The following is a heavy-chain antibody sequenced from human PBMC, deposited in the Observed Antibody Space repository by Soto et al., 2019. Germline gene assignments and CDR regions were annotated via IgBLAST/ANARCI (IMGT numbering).Heavy chain of an antibody. V-gene: IGHV4-59*01. CDR3: ARSMGLYCSGGSCYGGDWFDP. Sequence: QVQLQESGPGWVKPSETLSLTCTVSGGSISSYYWSWIRQPPGKGLEWIGYIYYSGSTNYNPSLKSRVTISVDTSKNQFSLKLSSVTAADTAVYYCARSMGLYCSGGSCYGGDWFDPWGQGTLVTVSS. J-gene: IGHJ5*02. CDR1: GGSISSYY. CDR2: IYYSGST. D-gene: IGHD2-15*01.